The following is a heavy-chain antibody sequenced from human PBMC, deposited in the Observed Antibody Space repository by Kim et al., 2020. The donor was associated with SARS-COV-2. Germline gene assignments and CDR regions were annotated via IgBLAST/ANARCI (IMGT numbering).Heavy chain of an antibody. CDR2: TA. J-gene: IGHJ4*02. D-gene: IGHD5-12*01. V-gene: IGHV1-69*01. CDR3: ARGHIAEEGI. Sequence: TANYAQKFQGRVTITADESTSTAYMELSSLRSEDTAVYYCARGHIAEEGIWGQGTLVTVSS.